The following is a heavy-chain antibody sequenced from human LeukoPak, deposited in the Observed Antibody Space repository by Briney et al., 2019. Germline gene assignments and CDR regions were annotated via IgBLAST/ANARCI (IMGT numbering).Heavy chain of an antibody. CDR2: MNPNSGNT. D-gene: IGHD2-8*01. Sequence: ASVKVSCKASGYTFTSYDINWVRQATGQGLEWMGWMNPNSGNTGYAQKFQGRVTITRNTSISTAYMELSSLRSEDTAVYYCAREGLGYCTNGVCPTNYYYMDVRGKGTTVTVSS. J-gene: IGHJ6*03. V-gene: IGHV1-8*03. CDR1: GYTFTSYD. CDR3: AREGLGYCTNGVCPTNYYYMDV.